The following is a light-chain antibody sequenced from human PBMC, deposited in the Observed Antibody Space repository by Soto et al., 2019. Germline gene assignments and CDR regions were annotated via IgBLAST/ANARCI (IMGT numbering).Light chain of an antibody. Sequence: QSVLTQPASVSGSPGQSITISSTGTRSDVGGYNYVSWYQQHPGKAPKLMIYDVSNRPSGISNRFSGSKSGNTASLTISGLQTEDEADYYCSSYTRSSSTLVVFGGGTKLTVL. CDR2: DVS. CDR1: RSDVGGYNY. V-gene: IGLV2-14*01. CDR3: SSYTRSSSTLVV. J-gene: IGLJ2*01.